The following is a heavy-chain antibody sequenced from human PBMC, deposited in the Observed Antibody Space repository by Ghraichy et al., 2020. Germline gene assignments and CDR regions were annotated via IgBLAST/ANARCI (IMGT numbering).Heavy chain of an antibody. D-gene: IGHD6-6*01. CDR2: INEVSSHT. CDR3: TKDTSVAARYSGMDV. V-gene: IGHV3-21*06. CDR1: GFAFSSIS. J-gene: IGHJ6*02. Sequence: GGSLRLSCAASGFAFSSISMNWVRQAPGKGLEWVSYINEVSSHTYYADSVRGRFTISRDNAENSLYLQMNSPTADDTALYYCTKDTSVAARYSGMDVWGRGTTVTVSS.